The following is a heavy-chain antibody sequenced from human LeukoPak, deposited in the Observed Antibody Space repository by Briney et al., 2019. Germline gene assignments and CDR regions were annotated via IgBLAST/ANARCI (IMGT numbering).Heavy chain of an antibody. CDR3: ARGWNTTPRSGFDI. CDR1: GFTFSDYA. J-gene: IGHJ3*02. Sequence: GGSLRLSCTASGFTFSDYAMSWVRQAPGEGLEWVSSISDNGGGTYYADSVKGRFTISRDNVKNTLFLQMNSLGAEDTALYYCARGWNTTPRSGFDIWGLGTMVTVSS. CDR2: ISDNGGGT. D-gene: IGHD1/OR15-1a*01. V-gene: IGHV3-23*01.